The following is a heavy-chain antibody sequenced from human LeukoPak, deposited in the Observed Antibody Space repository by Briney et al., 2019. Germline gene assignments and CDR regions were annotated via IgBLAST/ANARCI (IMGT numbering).Heavy chain of an antibody. CDR3: ARDSDFWSCIDI. D-gene: IGHD3-3*01. Sequence: PSQTLSLTCTVSGGSISSGGYYWSWIRQHPGKGLEWIGYIYYSGSTYYNPSLKSRVTISVDTSKNQFSLKLSSVTAADTAVYFWARDSDFWSCIDIWGQGTMVTVSS. V-gene: IGHV4-31*03. CDR1: GGSISSGGYY. J-gene: IGHJ3*02. CDR2: IYYSGST.